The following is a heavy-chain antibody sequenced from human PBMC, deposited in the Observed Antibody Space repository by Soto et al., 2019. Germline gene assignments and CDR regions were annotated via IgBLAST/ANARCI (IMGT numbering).Heavy chain of an antibody. D-gene: IGHD3-10*01. CDR3: ARRSRSYGSGSFYPGWFDP. CDR1: GYSFTSYW. CDR2: IYPGDSDT. Sequence: EVQLVQSGAEVKKPGESLKISCTGAGYSFTSYWIGWVRQMPGKGLEWMGIIYPGDSDTRYRPSFQGQVTILADKSISTAYLQWSSLKASDTAMYYCARRSRSYGSGSFYPGWFDPWGQGTLVTVSS. V-gene: IGHV5-51*03. J-gene: IGHJ5*02.